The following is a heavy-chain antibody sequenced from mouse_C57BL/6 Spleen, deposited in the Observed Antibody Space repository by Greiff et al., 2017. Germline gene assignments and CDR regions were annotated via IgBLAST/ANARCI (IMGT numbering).Heavy chain of an antibody. J-gene: IGHJ1*03. V-gene: IGHV5-16*01. CDR1: GFTFSDYY. D-gene: IGHD1-1*01. CDR2: INYDGSST. CDR3: ALVASGWYFDV. Sequence: EVKLVESEGGLVQPGSSMKLSCTASGFTFSDYYMAWVRQVPEKGLEWVANINYDGSSTYYLDSLKSRFIISRDNAKNILYLQMSSLKSEDTATYYCALVASGWYFDVWGTGTTVTVAS.